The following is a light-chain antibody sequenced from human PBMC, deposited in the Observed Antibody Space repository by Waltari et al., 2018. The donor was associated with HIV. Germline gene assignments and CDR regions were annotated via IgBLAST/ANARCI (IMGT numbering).Light chain of an antibody. J-gene: IGLJ1*01. CDR1: ISNVGENS. CDR3: GTWDSSLSAYV. Sequence: QSVMTQPPSVSAAPGQQVTISCSGGISNVGENSVSWYQQVPGEAPKLLMYENNKRPSGIPDRFSGSKSGTSATLDITGLQTGDEADYYCGTWDSSLSAYVFGTGTKVPVL. V-gene: IGLV1-51*02. CDR2: ENN.